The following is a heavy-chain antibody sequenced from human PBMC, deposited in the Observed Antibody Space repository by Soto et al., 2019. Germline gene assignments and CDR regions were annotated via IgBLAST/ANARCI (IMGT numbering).Heavy chain of an antibody. Sequence: EVQLVQSGGGLVKPGGSLRLSCAASGFSFTNAWMTWVRQAPGKGLEWVGRITRRGDGGTTDYAGPVDGRFTISREDFGXXLDLQMHTLRTEYTAVYYCITDRLGPWDLSYGMDLWGQGTPVTLSS. J-gene: IGHJ6*02. D-gene: IGHD1-26*01. CDR3: ITDRLGPWDLSYGMDL. CDR1: GFSFTNAW. CDR2: ITRRGDGGTT. V-gene: IGHV3-15*01.